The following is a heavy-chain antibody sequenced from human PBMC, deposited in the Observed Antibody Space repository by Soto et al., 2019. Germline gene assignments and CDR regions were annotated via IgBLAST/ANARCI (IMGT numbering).Heavy chain of an antibody. CDR1: GFTFSSYA. CDR3: ARAKPELRFLEWPPDYYYGMDV. Sequence: PGGSLRLSCAASGFTFSSYAMHWVRQAPGKGLEWVAVISYDGSNKYYTDSVKGRFTISRDNSKNTLYLKMNSLRAEDTAVYYCARAKPELRFLEWPPDYYYGMDVWGQGTTVTVSS. CDR2: ISYDGSNK. V-gene: IGHV3-30-3*01. J-gene: IGHJ6*02. D-gene: IGHD3-3*01.